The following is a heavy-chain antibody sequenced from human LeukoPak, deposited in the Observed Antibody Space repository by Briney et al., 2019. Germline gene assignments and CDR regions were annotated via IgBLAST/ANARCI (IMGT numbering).Heavy chain of an antibody. V-gene: IGHV4-39*07. CDR3: ARIYCGGDCRFDY. Sequence: SETLSLTCTVSGGSISSSSYYWGWIRQPPGKGLEWIGSIYYSGSTYYNPSLKSRVTISVDTSKNQFSLKLSSVTAADTAVYYCARIYCGGDCRFDYWGQGTLVTVSS. D-gene: IGHD2-21*02. CDR1: GGSISSSSYY. CDR2: IYYSGST. J-gene: IGHJ4*02.